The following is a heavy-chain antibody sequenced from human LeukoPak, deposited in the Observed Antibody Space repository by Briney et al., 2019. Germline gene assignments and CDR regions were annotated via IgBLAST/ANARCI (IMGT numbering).Heavy chain of an antibody. V-gene: IGHV1-69*05. Sequence: SVKVSCKASGGTFSSYAISWVRQAPGQGLEWMGGIIPIFGTANYAQKFQGRVTITTDESTSTAYMELSSLRSEDTAVYYCARPVAGTGEGYYYMDVWGKGTTVTVSS. CDR1: GGTFSSYA. D-gene: IGHD6-19*01. CDR3: ARPVAGTGEGYYYMDV. CDR2: IIPIFGTA. J-gene: IGHJ6*03.